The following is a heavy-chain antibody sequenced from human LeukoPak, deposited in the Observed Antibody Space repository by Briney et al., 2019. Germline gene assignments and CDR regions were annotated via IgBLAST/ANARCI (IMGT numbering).Heavy chain of an antibody. Sequence: ASVKVSCKVSGYNLIALSIHWVRQAPGKGLEWMGGFDPEDGETIYEQKFQGRFTTTEDTSTDTAYMELSSLTSEDTAVYYCASGFAYQYFDSWGQGTLVTVSS. CDR3: ASGFAYQYFDS. D-gene: IGHD2-2*01. J-gene: IGHJ4*02. V-gene: IGHV1-24*01. CDR2: FDPEDGET. CDR1: GYNLIALS.